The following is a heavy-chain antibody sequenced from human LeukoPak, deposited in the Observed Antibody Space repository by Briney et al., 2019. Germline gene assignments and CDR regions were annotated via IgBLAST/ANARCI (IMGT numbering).Heavy chain of an antibody. Sequence: GESLKISCKGSGYNFISYWMGWVRQMPGKGLEWMGIIYPGDSDTRYSPSFQGQVTISADRSIGTAYLQWSSLKASDTAMYYCATTHCGGECYLYWGQGTLITVSS. CDR3: ATTHCGGECYLY. V-gene: IGHV5-51*01. J-gene: IGHJ4*02. D-gene: IGHD2-21*01. CDR1: GYNFISYW. CDR2: IYPGDSDT.